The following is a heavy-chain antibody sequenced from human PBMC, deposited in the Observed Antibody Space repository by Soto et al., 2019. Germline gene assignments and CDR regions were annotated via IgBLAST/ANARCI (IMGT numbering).Heavy chain of an antibody. D-gene: IGHD3-3*01. CDR2: IRGSTYGGTT. J-gene: IGHJ6*02. CDR1: GFTFRSYA. V-gene: IGHV3-49*04. Sequence: PGGSLRLSCAASGFTFRSYAMTWVRQAPGKGLQWLGLIRGSTYGGTTEYDASVKGRFTISRDDSKGITYLQMNSLKTEDTAVYYCSRDGDFYGLDVWGQGTTVTVSS. CDR3: SRDGDFYGLDV.